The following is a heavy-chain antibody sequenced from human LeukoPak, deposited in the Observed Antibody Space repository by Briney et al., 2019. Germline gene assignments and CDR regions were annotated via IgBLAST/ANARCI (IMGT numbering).Heavy chain of an antibody. V-gene: IGHV1-24*01. CDR1: GYTHTELA. J-gene: IGHJ1*01. Sequence: ASVKVFCKVSGYTHTELAMHWVRQAPGEGLEWMGGFDPEDGETIYAQKFQGRVTMTEDTSTDTAYMELSSLTSEDTAVYYCATAAGYFLHWGQGTLVTVSS. CDR2: FDPEDGET. CDR3: ATAAGYFLH.